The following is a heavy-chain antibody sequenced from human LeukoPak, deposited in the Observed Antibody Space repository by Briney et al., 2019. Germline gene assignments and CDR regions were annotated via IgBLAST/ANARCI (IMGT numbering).Heavy chain of an antibody. J-gene: IGHJ4*02. V-gene: IGHV3-30*02. Sequence: GGSLRLSCEASGFTFSSYDMHWVRQAPGKGLEWVAFIRYDGSNTYYADSVKGRFTISRDNAKNSLYLQMNSLRAEDTAVYYCARAQMDTAMVPFDYWGQGTLVTVSS. CDR3: ARAQMDTAMVPFDY. D-gene: IGHD5-18*01. CDR1: GFTFSSYD. CDR2: IRYDGSNT.